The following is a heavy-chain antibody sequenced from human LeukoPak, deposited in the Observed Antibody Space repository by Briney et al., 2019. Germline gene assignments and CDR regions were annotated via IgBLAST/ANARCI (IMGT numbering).Heavy chain of an antibody. J-gene: IGHJ5*02. CDR2: ISGSGGST. CDR3: AKDPGRTTIFGVAQDPNWFDP. D-gene: IGHD3-3*01. V-gene: IGHV3-23*01. Sequence: GESLRLSCAASGFTFSSYAMSWVRQAPGKGLEWVSAISGSGGSTYYADSVKGRFTISRDNSKNTLYLQMNSLRAEDTAVYYCAKDPGRTTIFGVAQDPNWFDPWGQGTLVTVSS. CDR1: GFTFSSYA.